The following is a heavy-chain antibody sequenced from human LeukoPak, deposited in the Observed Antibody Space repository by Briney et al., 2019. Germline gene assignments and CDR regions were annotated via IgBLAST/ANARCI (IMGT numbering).Heavy chain of an antibody. CDR3: ATTHGASGSYWPSYYYYMDV. Sequence: PSETLSLTCTVSGGSISSYYWSWIRQPPGKGLEWIGYIYYSGSTNYNPSLKSRVTISVDTSKNQFSLKLSSVTAADTAVYYCATTHGASGSYWPSYYYYMDVWGKGTTVTVSS. J-gene: IGHJ6*03. CDR1: GGSISSYY. V-gene: IGHV4-59*01. CDR2: IYYSGST. D-gene: IGHD1-26*01.